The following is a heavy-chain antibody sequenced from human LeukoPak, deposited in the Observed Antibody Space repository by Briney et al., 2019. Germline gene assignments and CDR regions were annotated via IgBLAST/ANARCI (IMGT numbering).Heavy chain of an antibody. CDR1: GFTVSSNY. CDR3: AREVASTYNWFDP. V-gene: IGHV3-53*01. CDR2: IYISGST. Sequence: GGSLRLSCAASGFTVSSNYMNWVRQAPGKGLEWVSVIYISGSTYYADSVKGRFTISRDNSKNTLYLQMNSLRAEDTAVYYCAREVASTYNWFDPWGQGTLVTIS. D-gene: IGHD5/OR15-5a*01. J-gene: IGHJ5*02.